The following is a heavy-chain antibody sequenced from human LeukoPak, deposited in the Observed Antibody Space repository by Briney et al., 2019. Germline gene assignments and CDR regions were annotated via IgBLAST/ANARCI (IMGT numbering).Heavy chain of an antibody. CDR3: ARGWGLRYFDWLLFGY. D-gene: IGHD3-9*01. CDR2: INPNSGGT. Sequence: GASVKVSCKASGYTFTGYYMHWVRQAPGQGLEWMGWINPNSGGTNYAQKFQGRVTMTRDTSISTAYMELSRLRSDDTAVYYCARGWGLRYFDWLLFGYWGQGTLVTVSS. V-gene: IGHV1-2*02. CDR1: GYTFTGYY. J-gene: IGHJ4*02.